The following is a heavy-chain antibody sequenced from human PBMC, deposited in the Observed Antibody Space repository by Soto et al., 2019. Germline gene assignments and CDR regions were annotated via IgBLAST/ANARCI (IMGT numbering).Heavy chain of an antibody. Sequence: QVQLQESDPGLVKPSQTLSLTCTVSGGSISSGGYYWSWIRQHPGKGLEWIGYIYYSGSTYYNPSLKSRVTISVDTSKNQFSLKLSSVTAADTAVYYCARPIAALRSDAFDIWGQGTMVTVSS. V-gene: IGHV4-31*03. D-gene: IGHD6-13*01. J-gene: IGHJ3*02. CDR3: ARPIAALRSDAFDI. CDR2: IYYSGST. CDR1: GGSISSGGYY.